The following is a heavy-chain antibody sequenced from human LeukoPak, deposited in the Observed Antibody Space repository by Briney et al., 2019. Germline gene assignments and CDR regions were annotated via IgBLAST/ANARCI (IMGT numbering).Heavy chain of an antibody. J-gene: IGHJ3*02. CDR1: GYTFTSYY. V-gene: IGHV1-46*01. Sequence: ASVKVSCKASGYTFTSYYKHWVRQAPGQGLEWMGIINPSGGSTSYAQKFQGRVTMTRDLSTSTVYMELSSLKSEDTAVYYCARGGYYYDSSGYSAFDIWGPRDNGHRLF. D-gene: IGHD3-22*01. CDR2: INPSGGST. CDR3: ARGGYYYDSSGYSAFDI.